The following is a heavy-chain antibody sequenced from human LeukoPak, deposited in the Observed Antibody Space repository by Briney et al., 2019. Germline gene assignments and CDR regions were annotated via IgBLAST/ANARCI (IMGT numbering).Heavy chain of an antibody. D-gene: IGHD5-12*01. CDR2: IKRKAAGGTT. V-gene: IGHV3-15*01. J-gene: IGHJ4*02. CDR3: TTGWSIEWLY. CDR1: GFTFRNPW. Sequence: GGSLRLSCAASGFTFRNPWMSWGRLTLCRGQDGVARIKRKAAGGTTAYAARVKGRFTMSRADSKNTLYLQMNSLKTEDTAVYYCTTGWSIEWLYWGQGTLGTVSS.